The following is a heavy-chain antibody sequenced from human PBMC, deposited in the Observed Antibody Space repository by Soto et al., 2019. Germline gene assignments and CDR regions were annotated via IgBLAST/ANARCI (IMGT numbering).Heavy chain of an antibody. Sequence: GGSVRLSCAASGFTFSDYYMSWIRQAPGKGLEWISYISNTGSSIYYADSVKGRFTISRDNATKSLYLQMNSLRAEDTAVYYCARDRAARRGYFWYGVDVWGQGTTVTVS. D-gene: IGHD6-6*01. J-gene: IGHJ6*02. CDR2: ISNTGSSI. V-gene: IGHV3-11*01. CDR3: ARDRAARRGYFWYGVDV. CDR1: GFTFSDYY.